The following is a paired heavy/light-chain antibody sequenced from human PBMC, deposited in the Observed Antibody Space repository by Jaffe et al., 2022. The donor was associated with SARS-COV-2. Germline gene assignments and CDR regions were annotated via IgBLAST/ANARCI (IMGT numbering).Heavy chain of an antibody. CDR1: GFTFSTAA. Sequence: QKQLVQSGPEVKKPGTSVKVSCKTSGFTFSTAAIQWVRQARGQRLEWIGWIVVASGNTDYADKFQERVTITRDMSTSTAYMEVSSLRFEDTAVYYCAAVDPRGEPVPMGDGYWGQGTLVAVSS. J-gene: IGHJ4*02. V-gene: IGHV1-58*02. CDR2: IVVASGNT. D-gene: IGHD2-2*01. CDR3: AAVDPRGEPVPMGDGY.
Light chain of an antibody. CDR3: MQALQTPT. CDR2: LGS. Sequence: DIVMTQSPLSLPVTPGEPASISCRSSQSLLHSNGYNYLDWYLQKPGQSPQLLIYLGSNRASGVPDRFSGSGSGTDFTLKISRVEAEDVGVYYCMQALQTPTFGQGTRLEIK. J-gene: IGKJ5*01. V-gene: IGKV2-28*01. CDR1: QSLLHSNGYNY.